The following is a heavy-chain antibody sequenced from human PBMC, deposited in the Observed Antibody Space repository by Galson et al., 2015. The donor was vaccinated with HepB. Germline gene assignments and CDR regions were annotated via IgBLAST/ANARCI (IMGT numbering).Heavy chain of an antibody. Sequence: SLRLSCAASGFTFSSYSMNWVRQAPGKGLEWVSYISSSSTIYYADSVKGRFTISRDNAKNSLYLQMNSLRAEDTAVYYCARVNYDFWSGYTHYYYYYMDVWGKGTTVTVSS. CDR2: ISSSSTI. CDR1: GFTFSSYS. J-gene: IGHJ6*03. V-gene: IGHV3-48*01. CDR3: ARVNYDFWSGYTHYYYYYMDV. D-gene: IGHD3-3*01.